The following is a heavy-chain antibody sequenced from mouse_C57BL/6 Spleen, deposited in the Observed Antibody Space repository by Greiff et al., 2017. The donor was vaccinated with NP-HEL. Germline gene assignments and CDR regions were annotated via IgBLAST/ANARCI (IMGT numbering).Heavy chain of an antibody. V-gene: IGHV1-4*01. D-gene: IGHD2-4*01. Sequence: QVQLQQSGAELARPGASVKMSCKASGYTFTSYTMHWVKQRPGQGLEWIGYINPSSGYTKSNQKFKDKATLTADKSSSTAYMQLSSLTTEDSAVYYCARRGVYDYDGFDYWGQGTTLTVSS. J-gene: IGHJ2*01. CDR3: ARRGVYDYDGFDY. CDR1: GYTFTSYT. CDR2: INPSSGYT.